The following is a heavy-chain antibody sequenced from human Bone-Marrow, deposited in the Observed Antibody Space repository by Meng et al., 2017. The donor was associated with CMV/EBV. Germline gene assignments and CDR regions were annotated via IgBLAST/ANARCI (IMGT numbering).Heavy chain of an antibody. Sequence: GESLKISCAASGFTVSSNYMSWVRQAPGKGLEWVSVIYSCGSTYYADSVKGRFTISRDNSKNTLYLQMNSLRAEDTAVYYCARDGGDSSGYYYAEYFQHWGQGTLVAVSS. J-gene: IGHJ1*01. CDR1: GFTVSSNY. CDR2: IYSCGST. V-gene: IGHV3-66*03. D-gene: IGHD3-22*01. CDR3: ARDGGDSSGYYYAEYFQH.